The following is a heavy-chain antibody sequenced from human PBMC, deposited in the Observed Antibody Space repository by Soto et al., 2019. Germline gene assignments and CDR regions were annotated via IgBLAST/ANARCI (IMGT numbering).Heavy chain of an antibody. V-gene: IGHV4-30-2*06. Sequence: QLQLQESGSGLVKPSQTLSLTCTVSGASISSGGYSWSWIRLSPGRGLEWIGFIYSSGSTSFNPALMSRVTVSVDVSKNQFSLQLSSVTAADTAVYYCARGDTSAVIWFDPWGQGTLVTVSS. D-gene: IGHD5-18*01. CDR2: IYSSGST. CDR3: ARGDTSAVIWFDP. J-gene: IGHJ5*02. CDR1: GASISSGGYS.